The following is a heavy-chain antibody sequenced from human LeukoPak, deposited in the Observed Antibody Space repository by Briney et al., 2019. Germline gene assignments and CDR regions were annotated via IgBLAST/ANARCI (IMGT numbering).Heavy chain of an antibody. J-gene: IGHJ1*01. V-gene: IGHV7-4-1*02. CDR3: ARVGVEWELHREVAEYFQH. CDR2: INTNTGNP. Sequence: ASVKVSCKASGYTFTSYAMNWVRQAPGRGLEWMGWINTNTGNPTYAQGFTGRFVFSLDTSVSTAYLQISSLKAEDTAVYYCARVGVEWELHREVAEYFQHWGQGTLVTVSS. CDR1: GYTFTSYA. D-gene: IGHD1-26*01.